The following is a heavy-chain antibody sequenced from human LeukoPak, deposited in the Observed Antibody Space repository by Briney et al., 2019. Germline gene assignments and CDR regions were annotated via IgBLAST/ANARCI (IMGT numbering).Heavy chain of an antibody. V-gene: IGHV3-33*01. CDR2: IWYDGSNK. CDR1: GSIFSSYG. CDR3: AAGYDSSENCFDP. Sequence: GRSLRLSCAASGSIFSSYGMHWVRQAPGKGLEWVGVIWYDGSNKYYADSVAGRFTIHRDNYKNPLYLQMNSLRPDDTAVYYWAAGYDSSENCFDPGGQGPLVTVSS. D-gene: IGHD3-22*01. J-gene: IGHJ5*02.